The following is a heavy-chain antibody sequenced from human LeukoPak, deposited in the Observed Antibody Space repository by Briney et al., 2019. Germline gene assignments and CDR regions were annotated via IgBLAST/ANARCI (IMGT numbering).Heavy chain of an antibody. V-gene: IGHV4-34*01. J-gene: IGHJ4*02. CDR3: ARGLTRNFDY. CDR1: GGSFSGYY. Sequence: SETLSLTCAVYGGSFSGYYWSWIRQPPGKGLEWIGEINHSGSTNYNPSLKSRVTISVDTSKNQFSLKLSSVIAADTAVYYCARGLTRNFDYWGQGTLVTVSS. CDR2: INHSGST.